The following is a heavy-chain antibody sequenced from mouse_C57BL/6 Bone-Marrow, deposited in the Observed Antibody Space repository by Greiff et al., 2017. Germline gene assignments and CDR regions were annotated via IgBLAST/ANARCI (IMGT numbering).Heavy chain of an antibody. V-gene: IGHV1-59*01. Sequence: QVQLQQSGAELVRPGTSVKLSCKASGYTFTSYWMHWVKQRPGQGLEWIGVIDPSDSYTNYNQKFKGKATLTVDTSSSTAYMQLSSLTSEDSAVYYCAREEVKLDGSYFDYWGQGTTLTVSS. J-gene: IGHJ2*01. CDR2: IDPSDSYT. D-gene: IGHD1-3*01. CDR1: GYTFTSYW. CDR3: AREEVKLDGSYFDY.